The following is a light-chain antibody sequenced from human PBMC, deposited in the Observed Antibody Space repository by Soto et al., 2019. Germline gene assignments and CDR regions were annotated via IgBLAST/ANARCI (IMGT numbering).Light chain of an antibody. CDR2: GNN. Sequence: QSVLTQPPSSSGTPGQRVTISCSGSSSHLGSNTVNWYQHLPGTAPKLLIYGNNQRPSGVPDRFSGSKSGTSASLSISGLQSEDEADYYCAAWDDSLNAYFVFGTGTRSPS. J-gene: IGLJ1*01. V-gene: IGLV1-44*01. CDR3: AAWDDSLNAYFV. CDR1: SSHLGSNT.